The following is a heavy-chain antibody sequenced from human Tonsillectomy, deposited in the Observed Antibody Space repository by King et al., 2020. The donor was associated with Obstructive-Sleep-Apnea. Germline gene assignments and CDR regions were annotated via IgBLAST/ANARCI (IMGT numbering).Heavy chain of an antibody. V-gene: IGHV4-59*01. J-gene: IGHJ6*02. CDR1: GGSISNYY. CDR3: ARVNVVVVAATDYYGMDV. Sequence: VQLQESGPGLVKPSETLSLTCTVSGGSISNYYWSWIRQPPGKGLEWIGYIYYSGSTNYNPSLKSRVTISVDTSKNQFSLKLSSVTAADTAVYYCARVNVVVVAATDYYGMDVWGQGTTVTVSS. CDR2: IYYSGST. D-gene: IGHD2-15*01.